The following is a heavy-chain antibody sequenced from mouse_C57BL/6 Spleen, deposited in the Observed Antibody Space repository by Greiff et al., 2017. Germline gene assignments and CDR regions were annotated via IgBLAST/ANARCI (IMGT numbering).Heavy chain of an antibody. CDR3: ARYGDDYFDY. Sequence: EVQLQQSGPELVKPGASVKISCKASGYTFTDYYMNWVKQSHGKSLEWIGDINPNNGGTSYNQKFKGKATLTVDKSSSTAYMELRSRTSEDSAVYYCARYGDDYFDYWGQGTTLTVSS. D-gene: IGHD1-1*01. CDR1: GYTFTDYY. V-gene: IGHV1-26*01. CDR2: INPNNGGT. J-gene: IGHJ2*01.